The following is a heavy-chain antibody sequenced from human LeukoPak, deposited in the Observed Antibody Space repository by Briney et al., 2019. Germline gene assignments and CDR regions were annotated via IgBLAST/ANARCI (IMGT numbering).Heavy chain of an antibody. D-gene: IGHD3-3*01. V-gene: IGHV5-51*01. CDR3: ARLDDFWSGYSNFDY. Sequence: GESLKISCKGSGYSFISYWICWVRQMPGKGLEWMGIIYPGGSDTRYSPSFQGQVTISADKSISTGYLQWSSLKASDTAMYYCARLDDFWSGYSNFDYWGQGTLVTVSS. CDR2: IYPGGSDT. CDR1: GYSFISYW. J-gene: IGHJ4*02.